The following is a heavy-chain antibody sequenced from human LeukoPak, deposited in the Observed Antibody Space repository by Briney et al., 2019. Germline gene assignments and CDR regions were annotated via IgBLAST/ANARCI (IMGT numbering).Heavy chain of an antibody. CDR3: ARDQTGFDAFDI. J-gene: IGHJ3*02. D-gene: IGHD3-9*01. V-gene: IGHV1-18*01. Sequence: GISWVRQAPGQGLEWMGWISAYNGNTNYAQKLQGRVTMTTDTSTSTAYMELRSLRSDDTAVYYCARDQTGFDAFDIWGQGTMVTVSS. CDR1: G. CDR2: ISAYNGNT.